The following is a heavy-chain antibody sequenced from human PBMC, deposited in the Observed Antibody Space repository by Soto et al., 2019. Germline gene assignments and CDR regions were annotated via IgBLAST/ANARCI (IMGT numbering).Heavy chain of an antibody. D-gene: IGHD3-10*01. CDR2: ISYDGSNK. J-gene: IGHJ4*02. Sequence: QVQLVESGGGVVQPGRSLRLSCAASGFTFSSYAMHWVRQAPGNGLEWVAVISYDGSNKYYADSVKGRFTISRDNSKNTLYLQMNSLRAEDTAVYYCARDGAMVRGANFDYWGQGTLVTVSS. CDR1: GFTFSSYA. V-gene: IGHV3-30-3*01. CDR3: ARDGAMVRGANFDY.